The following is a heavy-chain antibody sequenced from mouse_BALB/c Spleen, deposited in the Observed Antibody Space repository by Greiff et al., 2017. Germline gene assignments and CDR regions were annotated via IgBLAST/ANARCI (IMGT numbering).Heavy chain of an antibody. J-gene: IGHJ3*01. D-gene: IGHD2-4*01. CDR3: ARSGGLRREGFAY. CDR1: GFTFSSFG. V-gene: IGHV5-17*02. Sequence: EVKLMESGGGLVQPGGSRKLSCAASGFTFSSFGMHWVRQAPEKGLEWVAYISSGSSTIYYADTVKGRFTISRDNPKNTLFLQMTSLRSEDTAMYYCARSGGLRREGFAYWGQGTLVTVSA. CDR2: ISSGSSTI.